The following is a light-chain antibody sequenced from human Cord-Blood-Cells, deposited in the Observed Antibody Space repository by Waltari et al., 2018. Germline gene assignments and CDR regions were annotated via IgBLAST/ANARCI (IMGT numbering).Light chain of an antibody. CDR3: QTWGTGIHV. CDR1: SGHSSYA. Sequence: QLVLTQSPSASASLGASVKLTCTLSSGHSSYAIPRPQQQPEKGPRYLMKLNSDGSHSKGDGIPDRFSGSSSGAERYLTISSLQSEDEADYYCQTWGTGIHVFGGGTKLTVL. V-gene: IGLV4-69*01. J-gene: IGLJ3*02. CDR2: LNSDGSH.